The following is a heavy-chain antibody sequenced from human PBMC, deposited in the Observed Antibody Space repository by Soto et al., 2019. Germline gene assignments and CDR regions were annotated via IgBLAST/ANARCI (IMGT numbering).Heavy chain of an antibody. CDR3: ARVPYSGYVFDY. D-gene: IGHD5-12*01. J-gene: IGHJ4*02. Sequence: PSETLSLTCTVSGGSISSYYWSWIRQPPGKGLEWIGYIYYSGSTNYNPSLKSRVTISVDTSKNQSSLKLSSVTAADTAVYYCARVPYSGYVFDYWGQGTLVTVSS. CDR1: GGSISSYY. V-gene: IGHV4-59*01. CDR2: IYYSGST.